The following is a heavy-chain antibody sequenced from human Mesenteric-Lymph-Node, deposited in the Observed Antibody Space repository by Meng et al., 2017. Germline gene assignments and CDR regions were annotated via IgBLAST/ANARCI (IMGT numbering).Heavy chain of an antibody. J-gene: IGHJ4*02. CDR1: GFTFSSNW. Sequence: GGSLRLSCAASGFTFSSNWMLWVRQAPGKGLVWLSRINGDGSTTNYADSVKGRFTISRDNAKNTLYLQMNSLRDEDTAVYYCARTQGGRRLVDYWGQGTLVTVSS. V-gene: IGHV3-74*01. D-gene: IGHD2-21*01. CDR3: ARTQGGRRLVDY. CDR2: INGDGSTT.